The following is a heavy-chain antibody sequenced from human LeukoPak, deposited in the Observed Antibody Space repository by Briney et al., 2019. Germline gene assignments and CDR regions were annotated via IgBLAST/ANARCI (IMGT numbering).Heavy chain of an antibody. Sequence: PSETLSLTCAVYGGSFSGYYWSWIRQAPGKGLEWIGEINHSGSTKYNPSLKSQFTISVDTSKNQFSLKLSSVTSADTAVYYCARARYDFWSGYYLSYFDYWGQGTLVTVSS. V-gene: IGHV4-34*01. CDR2: INHSGST. D-gene: IGHD3-3*01. CDR1: GGSFSGYY. J-gene: IGHJ4*02. CDR3: ARARYDFWSGYYLSYFDY.